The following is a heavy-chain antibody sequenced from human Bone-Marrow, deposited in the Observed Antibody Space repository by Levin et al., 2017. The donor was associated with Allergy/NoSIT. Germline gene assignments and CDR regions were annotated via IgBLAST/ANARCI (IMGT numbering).Heavy chain of an antibody. CDR2: IRSKAYGGTT. Sequence: PGGSLRLSCTASGFTFGDYAMSWVRQAPGKGLEWVGFIRSKAYGGTTEYAASVKGRFTISRDDSKSIAYLQMNSLKTEDTAVYYCTRVGQGTAPYYDFWSGYYSPRRNDAFDIWGQGTMVTVSS. D-gene: IGHD3-3*01. J-gene: IGHJ3*02. CDR1: GFTFGDYA. V-gene: IGHV3-49*04. CDR3: TRVGQGTAPYYDFWSGYYSPRRNDAFDI.